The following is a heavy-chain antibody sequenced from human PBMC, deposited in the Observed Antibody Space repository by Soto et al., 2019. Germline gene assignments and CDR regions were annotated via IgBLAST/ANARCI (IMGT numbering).Heavy chain of an antibody. CDR1: GFTVSSNY. V-gene: IGHV3-53*01. D-gene: IGHD3-9*01. J-gene: IGHJ6*02. CDR2: IYSGGST. Sequence: EVQLVDSGGGLIQPGGSLRLSCAASGFTVSSNYISWVRQAPGKGLEWVSAIYSGGSTHYADSVKGRFTISRDNSKNTLYLQMNSLRAEDTAVYYCARGPTIDYSMDVWGQGTTVTVSS. CDR3: ARGPTIDYSMDV.